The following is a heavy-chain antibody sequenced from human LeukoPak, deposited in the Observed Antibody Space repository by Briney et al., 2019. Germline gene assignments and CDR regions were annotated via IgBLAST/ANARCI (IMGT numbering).Heavy chain of an antibody. J-gene: IGHJ5*02. CDR3: ARDDPSIAVTGTGNWFDP. Sequence: EASVKVSCKASGYTFTSYGISWVRQAPGQGLEWMGWISAYNGNTNYAQKLQGRVTMTIDTSTSTAYMELRSLRSDDTAVYYCARDDPSIAVTGTGNWFDPWGQGTLVTVSS. D-gene: IGHD6-19*01. CDR2: ISAYNGNT. V-gene: IGHV1-18*01. CDR1: GYTFTSYG.